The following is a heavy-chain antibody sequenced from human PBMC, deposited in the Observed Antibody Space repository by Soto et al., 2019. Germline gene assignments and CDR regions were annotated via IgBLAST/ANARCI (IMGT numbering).Heavy chain of an antibody. CDR3: ARDRWACQLLWTVSYYYHYGMDV. CDR2: IWYDGSNK. V-gene: IGHV3-33*01. J-gene: IGHJ6*02. CDR1: GFTFSSYG. Sequence: GGSLRLSCAASGFTFSSYGMHWVRQAPGKGLEWVAVIWYDGSNKYYADSVKGRFTISRDNSKNTLYLQMNSLRAEDTAVYYCARDRWACQLLWTVSYYYHYGMDVWGQGTTVTVS. D-gene: IGHD2-2*01.